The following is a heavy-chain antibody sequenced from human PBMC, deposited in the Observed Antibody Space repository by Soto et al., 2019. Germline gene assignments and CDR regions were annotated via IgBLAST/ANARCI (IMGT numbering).Heavy chain of an antibody. CDR2: ISSNGVGT. V-gene: IGHV3-64*01. Sequence: EVQLAESGGGLAQPGGSLRLSCAASGFTLSGYAMDWVRQAPGTGLEYVSGISSNGVGTYYASSVQGRFTISRDNSKNTVYLQMGSLRPEDMAVYYCARRARPDFYYMDVWGKGTTVTVSS. D-gene: IGHD6-6*01. CDR1: GFTLSGYA. J-gene: IGHJ6*03. CDR3: ARRARPDFYYMDV.